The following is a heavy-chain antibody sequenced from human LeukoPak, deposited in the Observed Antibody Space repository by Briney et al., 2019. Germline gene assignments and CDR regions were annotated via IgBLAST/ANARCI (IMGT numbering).Heavy chain of an antibody. V-gene: IGHV3-9*01. Sequence: PGRSLTLSCAASGFTFSDYAMHWVRQVPGKGLEWVGGSSWNSGTIAYGESVKGRATISRDNARNSLYLEVNSLRVEDTALYYCAKDLAVGTSPRVYAFDVWGQGSLVTVSS. D-gene: IGHD1/OR15-1a*01. CDR3: AKDLAVGTSPRVYAFDV. CDR1: GFTFSDYA. J-gene: IGHJ3*01. CDR2: SSWNSGTI.